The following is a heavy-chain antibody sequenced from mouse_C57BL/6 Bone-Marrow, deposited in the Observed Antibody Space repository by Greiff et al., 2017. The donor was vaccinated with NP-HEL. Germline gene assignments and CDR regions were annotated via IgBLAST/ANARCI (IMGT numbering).Heavy chain of an antibody. CDR3: ARLENKITTVGDY. V-gene: IGHV1-19*01. CDR2: INPYNGGT. D-gene: IGHD1-1*01. J-gene: IGHJ2*01. Sequence: VQLQQSGPVLVKPGASVKMSCKASGYTFTDYYMNWVKQSHGKSLEWIGVINPYNGGTSYNQKFKGKATLTVDKSSSTAYMELNSLTSEDSAVYYCARLENKITTVGDYWGQGTTLTVSS. CDR1: GYTFTDYY.